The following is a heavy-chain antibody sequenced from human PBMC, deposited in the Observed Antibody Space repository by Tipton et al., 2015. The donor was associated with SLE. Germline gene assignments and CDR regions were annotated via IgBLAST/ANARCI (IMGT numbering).Heavy chain of an antibody. Sequence: SLRLSCAASGVIFSTLAMSWVRQAPGKGLEWVSGIRGSGGSTYYADSVKGRFTISRDNSKNTLYLQMNSLRAEDTAVYYCAKDGPFTIFGVVITQYYMDVWGKGTTVTISS. CDR2: IRGSGGST. J-gene: IGHJ6*03. CDR1: GVIFSTLA. V-gene: IGHV3-23*01. D-gene: IGHD3-3*01. CDR3: AKDGPFTIFGVVITQYYMDV.